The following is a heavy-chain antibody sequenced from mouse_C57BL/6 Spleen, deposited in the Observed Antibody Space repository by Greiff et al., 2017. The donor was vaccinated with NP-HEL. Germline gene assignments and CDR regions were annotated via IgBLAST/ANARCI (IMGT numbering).Heavy chain of an antibody. D-gene: IGHD2-10*01. CDR3: TRSYYGNYVVEAY. CDR2: IDPSDSYS. CDR1: GYTFTCYW. Sequence: QVQLQQPGAELVKPGASVKLSCKASGYTFTCYWMQWVKQRPGPGLEWVGEIDPSDSYSNYNQKFKGKATLAVDTSSSAAYMQRSSLTSEDSAVYYCTRSYYGNYVVEAYWGQGTLVTVSA. V-gene: IGHV1-50*01. J-gene: IGHJ3*01.